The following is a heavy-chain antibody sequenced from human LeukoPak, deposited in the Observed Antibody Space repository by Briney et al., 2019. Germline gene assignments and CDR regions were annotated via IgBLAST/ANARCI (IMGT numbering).Heavy chain of an antibody. J-gene: IGHJ4*02. V-gene: IGHV1-2*02. CDR2: INPNSGGT. Sequence: ASVKVSCKASGYTFTGYYMHWVRQAPGQGLEWMGWINPNSGGTNYAQKFQGRVTMTRDTSVSTAYMELSRLRSDDTAVYYCARGSTAKVGATPFDYWGQGTLVTVSS. CDR3: ARGSTAKVGATPFDY. D-gene: IGHD1-26*01. CDR1: GYTFTGYY.